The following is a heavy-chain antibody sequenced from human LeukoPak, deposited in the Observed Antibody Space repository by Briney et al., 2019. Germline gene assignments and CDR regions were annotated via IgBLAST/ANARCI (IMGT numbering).Heavy chain of an antibody. CDR1: GGSISSSSYY. CDR3: ARSYGDYADWYFDL. V-gene: IGHV4-39*01. D-gene: IGHD4-17*01. J-gene: IGHJ2*01. Sequence: PSETLSLTCTVSGGSISSSSYYWGWIRQPPGKGLEWIVSIYYSESTYYNPSLKSRVTISVDTSKNQFSLKLSSVPAAGTAVYYCARSYGDYADWYFDLWGRGTLVTVSS. CDR2: IYYSEST.